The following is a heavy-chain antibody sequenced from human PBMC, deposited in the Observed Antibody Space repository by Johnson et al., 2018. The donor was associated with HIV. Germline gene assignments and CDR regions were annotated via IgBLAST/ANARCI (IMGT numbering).Heavy chain of an antibody. CDR3: ARDPGNGGRPFDAFDI. CDR2: VSYDASNK. D-gene: IGHD4-23*01. CDR1: AFSFSGYA. J-gene: IGHJ3*02. V-gene: IGHV3-30*04. Sequence: QEQLVESGGGVVQPGRSLRLSCTSAFSFSGYAMHWVRQAPGKGLEWVAVVSYDASNKYYTDSVTGGFTISRDNSKNTVFLQMDSLRGEDKADYYCARDPGNGGRPFDAFDIWGQGTMVTVSS.